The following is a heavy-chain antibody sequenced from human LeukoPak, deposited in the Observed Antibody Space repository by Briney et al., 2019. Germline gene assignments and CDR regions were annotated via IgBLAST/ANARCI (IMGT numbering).Heavy chain of an antibody. Sequence: PSETLSLTCAVYGGSFSGYYWNWIRQSPGKGLEWIGEINHSGWTNYNPSLQSRVTISIDTSKNQFSMTLRFVTAADRAVYYCTRGPELQLYSPFDYWGQGTPVTVSS. D-gene: IGHD2-2*02. CDR2: INHSGWT. V-gene: IGHV4-34*01. J-gene: IGHJ4*02. CDR1: GGSFSGYY. CDR3: TRGPELQLYSPFDY.